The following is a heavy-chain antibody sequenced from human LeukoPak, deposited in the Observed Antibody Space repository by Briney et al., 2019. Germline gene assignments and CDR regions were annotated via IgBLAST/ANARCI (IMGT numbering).Heavy chain of an antibody. D-gene: IGHD2-2*01. CDR2: INPRGDST. J-gene: IGHJ4*02. V-gene: IGHV1-46*01. Sequence: GASVKVSCKASGFTFAGYYMHWVRQAPGQALEWIGIINPRGDSTSYAQNFQGRVSMTKDTSSSTLFMELRSLRSEDTAVYYCAREFSSSCLDFWGLGTLVIVSS. CDR3: AREFSSSCLDF. CDR1: GFTFAGYY.